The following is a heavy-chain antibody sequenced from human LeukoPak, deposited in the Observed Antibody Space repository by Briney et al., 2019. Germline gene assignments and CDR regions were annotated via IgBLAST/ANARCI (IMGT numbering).Heavy chain of an antibody. J-gene: IGHJ4*02. CDR2: INTDGSST. CDR1: GFTFSSYW. D-gene: IGHD6-13*01. V-gene: IGHV3-74*01. Sequence: AGGSLRLSCAASGFTFSSYWMHWIRQGPGKGLVWVSRINTDGSSTSYADFVKGRFTISGDNAKNTLYLQMNSLGTDDTAVYFCATPGIRDQYDFDSWGQGTLVTVSS. CDR3: ATPGIRDQYDFDS.